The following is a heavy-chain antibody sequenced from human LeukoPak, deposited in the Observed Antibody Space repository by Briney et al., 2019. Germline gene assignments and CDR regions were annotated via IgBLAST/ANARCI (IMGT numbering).Heavy chain of an antibody. Sequence: PSETLSFTCAVYGGPFGVYYWSWVRQPPGKGLEWIGEINHSGSTNYNPSLKSRVTISVDTSKNHFSLKLSSVTAADTAVYYCAGPGAGDLDYWGQGTLVTVSS. D-gene: IGHD3-10*01. J-gene: IGHJ4*02. CDR3: AGPGAGDLDY. CDR2: INHSGST. V-gene: IGHV4-34*01. CDR1: GGPFGVYY.